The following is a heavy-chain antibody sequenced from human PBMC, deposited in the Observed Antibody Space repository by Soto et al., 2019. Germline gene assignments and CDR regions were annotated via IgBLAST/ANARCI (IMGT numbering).Heavy chain of an antibody. V-gene: IGHV3-30-3*01. Sequence: GGSLRLSCAASGFTFSSYAMHWVRQAPGKGLEWVAVISYDGSNKYYADSVKGRFTISRDNSKNTLYLQMNSLRAEDTAVYYCARDRGAARIHYYYGMDVWGQGTTVTVS. J-gene: IGHJ6*02. D-gene: IGHD6-6*01. CDR3: ARDRGAARIHYYYGMDV. CDR2: ISYDGSNK. CDR1: GFTFSSYA.